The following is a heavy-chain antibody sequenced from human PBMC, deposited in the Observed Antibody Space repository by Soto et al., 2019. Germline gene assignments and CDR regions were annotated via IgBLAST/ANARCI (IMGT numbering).Heavy chain of an antibody. CDR2: MNPNSGDT. CDR3: ARGRGYDFWSGLNWFDP. CDR1: GYTFTSYD. Sequence: ASVKVSCKASGYTFTSYDINWVRQATGQGLEWMGWMNPNSGDTGYAEKFQGRVTMTRNTAINTAYMELSSLTSEDTAVYYCARGRGYDFWSGLNWFDPWGQGTLVTVSS. D-gene: IGHD3-3*01. J-gene: IGHJ5*02. V-gene: IGHV1-8*01.